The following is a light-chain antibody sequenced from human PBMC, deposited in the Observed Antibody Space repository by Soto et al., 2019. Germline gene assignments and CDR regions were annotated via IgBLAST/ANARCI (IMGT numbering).Light chain of an antibody. CDR1: QTVADS. Sequence: ETVVPQSRASISVNPRARATLSCRPSQTVADSLVWYQQKPGQPPRPLIKGASTRATGIPATFSGSGSGTEFTLTISSLQPDDYATYYCQQYNSYSPLTVGGGTKVDIK. J-gene: IGKJ4*01. CDR2: GAS. V-gene: IGKV3-15*01. CDR3: QQYNSYSPLT.